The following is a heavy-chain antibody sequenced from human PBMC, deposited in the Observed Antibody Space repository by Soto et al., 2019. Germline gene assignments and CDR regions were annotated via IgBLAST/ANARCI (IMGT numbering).Heavy chain of an antibody. D-gene: IGHD6-19*01. CDR3: ARHYGAKWLADY. V-gene: IGHV4-39*01. CDR2: IYYSGST. J-gene: IGHJ4*02. Sequence: SETLSLTCTVSGGSISSSSYYWGWIRQPPGKGLEWIGSIYYSGSTYYNPSLKSRVTISVDTSKNQFSLKLSSVTAADTAVYYCARHYGAKWLADYWGQGTLVTVSS. CDR1: GGSISSSSYY.